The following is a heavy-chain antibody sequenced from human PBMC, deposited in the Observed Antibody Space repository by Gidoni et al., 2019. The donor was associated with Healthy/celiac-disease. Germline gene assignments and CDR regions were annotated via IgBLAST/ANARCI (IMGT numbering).Heavy chain of an antibody. CDR1: GGSISSGGYY. CDR3: ARAVVVAELYYYYYYMDV. V-gene: IGHV4-31*03. J-gene: IGHJ6*03. D-gene: IGHD2-15*01. CDR2: IYYSWST. Sequence: QVQLQESGPGLVKPSQTLSLTCTVSGGSISSGGYYWSWIRQHPGKGLAWSGYIYYSWSTYYHPSLKSRVTISVDTSKNQFSLKLSSVTAADTAVYYCARAVVVAELYYYYYYMDVWGKGTTVTVSS.